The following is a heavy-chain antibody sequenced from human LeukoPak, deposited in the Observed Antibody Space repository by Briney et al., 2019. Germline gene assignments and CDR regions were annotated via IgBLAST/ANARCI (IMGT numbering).Heavy chain of an antibody. CDR2: ISTDNGDT. CDR1: GYTFTTYG. V-gene: IGHV1-18*01. D-gene: IGHD3-16*01. CDR3: AREGLGELTLDC. Sequence: ASVKVSCKSSGYTFTTYGISWVRQAPGQGLEWMGWISTDNGDTNYAQKLQGRVTMTTDTSTSTAYMELRSLRSDDTAVYYCAREGLGELTLDCWGQGTLVTVSS. J-gene: IGHJ4*02.